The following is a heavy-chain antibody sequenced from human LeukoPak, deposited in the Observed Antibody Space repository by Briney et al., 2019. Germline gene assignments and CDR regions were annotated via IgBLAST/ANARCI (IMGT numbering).Heavy chain of an antibody. V-gene: IGHV3-33*01. CDR2: IWYDGSNK. J-gene: IGHJ3*02. CDR3: ARDFTPYYYDSSDAFDI. D-gene: IGHD3-22*01. Sequence: GESLKISCAASGFTFSSYGMHWVRQAPGKGLEWVAVIWYDGSNKYYADSVKGRFTISRDNSKNTLYLQMNSLRAEDTAVYYCARDFTPYYYDSSDAFDIWGQGTMVTVSS. CDR1: GFTFSSYG.